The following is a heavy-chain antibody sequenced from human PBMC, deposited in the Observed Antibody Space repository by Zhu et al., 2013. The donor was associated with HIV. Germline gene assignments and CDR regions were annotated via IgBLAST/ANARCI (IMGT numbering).Heavy chain of an antibody. D-gene: IGHD2-8*02. CDR2: IYHSGST. CDR3: ARVGGLLYWNDY. V-gene: IGHV4-38-2*01. J-gene: IGHJ4*02. Sequence: VQLQESGPGLVKPSETLSLTCAVSGYSISSGYYWGWIRQPPGKGLEWIGSIYHSGSTYYNPSLKSRVIMSVDTSKNQFSLKLRSVTAADTAVYYCARVGGLLYWNDYWGQGTLVTVSS. CDR1: GYSISSGYY.